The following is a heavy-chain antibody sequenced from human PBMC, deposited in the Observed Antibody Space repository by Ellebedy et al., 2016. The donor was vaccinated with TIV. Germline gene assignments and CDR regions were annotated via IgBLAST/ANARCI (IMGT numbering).Heavy chain of an antibody. D-gene: IGHD2-2*01. J-gene: IGHJ3*02. CDR2: MYYSGST. V-gene: IGHV4-59*08. CDR3: ARHSSSWGKAFDI. CDR1: GSSISTYY. Sequence: MPSQTLSLTCTVSGSSISTYYWSCNRQPPGKGLEWIGYMYYSGSTNYNPSLKSRVTISVDTSKNQFSLKLSSVTAADTAVYYCARHSSSWGKAFDIWGPGTMVTVSS.